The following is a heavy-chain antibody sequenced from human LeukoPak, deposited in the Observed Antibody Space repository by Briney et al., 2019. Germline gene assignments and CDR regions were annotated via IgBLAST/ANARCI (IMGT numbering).Heavy chain of an antibody. D-gene: IGHD3-22*01. CDR1: TSR. CDR3: ARDLWNFYDDSGYNRDFDS. J-gene: IGHJ5*01. CDR2: IGTYGGDT. Sequence: GASVKVSCKATSRISWVRQAPGQGLEWMGWIGTYGGDTYYAQKFQGRITVTTDTSTSTVYMELRNLRSDDPAMYYCARDLWNFYDDSGYNRDFDSWGQGTLVTVSS. V-gene: IGHV1-18*01.